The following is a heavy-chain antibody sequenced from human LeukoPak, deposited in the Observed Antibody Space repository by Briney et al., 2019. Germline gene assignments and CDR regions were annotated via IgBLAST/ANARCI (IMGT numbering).Heavy chain of an antibody. CDR3: ARDYGDYAEYFQH. D-gene: IGHD4-17*01. J-gene: IGHJ1*01. CDR2: INPSGGST. V-gene: IGHV1-46*01. Sequence: ASVKVSCKASGYTFTGYYMHWVRQAPGQGLEWMGIINPSGGSTSYAQKFQGRVTMTRDTSTSTVYMELSSLRSEDTAVYYCARDYGDYAEYFQHWGQGTLVTVSS. CDR1: GYTFTGYY.